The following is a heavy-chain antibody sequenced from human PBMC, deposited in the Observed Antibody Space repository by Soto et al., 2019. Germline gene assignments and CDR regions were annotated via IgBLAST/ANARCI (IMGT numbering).Heavy chain of an antibody. J-gene: IGHJ4*02. D-gene: IGHD6-19*01. CDR2: ISGSGGST. CDR3: AKTSSYSSGWEGDY. Sequence: GGSLRLSCAASGFTFSSYAMSWVRQAPGKGLEWVSAISGSGGSTYYADSVKGRFTISRDNSKNTLYLQMNSLRAEDTAVYYCAKTSSYSSGWEGDYWGQGTLVTVSS. CDR1: GFTFSSYA. V-gene: IGHV3-23*01.